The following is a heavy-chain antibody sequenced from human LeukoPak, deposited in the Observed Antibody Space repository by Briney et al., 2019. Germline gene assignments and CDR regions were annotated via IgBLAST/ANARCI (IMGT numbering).Heavy chain of an antibody. CDR1: GFTFGDYF. CDR3: SRGTGRTMVRGVIIAPGWFDP. V-gene: IGHV3-49*03. Sequence: PGGSLRLSCTASGFTFGDYFMSWFRQAPGKGLEWVGFIRSKAYGGTTEYAASVKGRFTISRDDSKSIAYLKMSSLQTEDTGVYYCSRGTGRTMVRGVIIAPGWFDPWGQGTLVTVSS. J-gene: IGHJ5*02. CDR2: IRSKAYGGTT. D-gene: IGHD3-10*01.